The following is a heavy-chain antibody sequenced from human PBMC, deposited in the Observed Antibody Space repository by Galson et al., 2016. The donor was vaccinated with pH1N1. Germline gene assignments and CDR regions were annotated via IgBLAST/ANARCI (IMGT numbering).Heavy chain of an antibody. CDR1: GYTFNTYA. CDR3: ARGFYYGSGSFRPWDS. Sequence: SVKVSCKASGYTFNTYALNWVRQAPGQGLEWMGWINTDTGNPTYAPGFTGRFVFSLDTSVSTAYLQITSLKAEDTAVYYCARGFYYGSGSFRPWDSWGQGTLVTVSS. CDR2: INTDTGNP. J-gene: IGHJ4*02. D-gene: IGHD3-10*01. V-gene: IGHV7-4-1*02.